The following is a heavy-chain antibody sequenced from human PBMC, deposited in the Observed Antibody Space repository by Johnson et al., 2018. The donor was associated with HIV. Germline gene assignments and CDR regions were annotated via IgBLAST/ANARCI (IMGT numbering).Heavy chain of an antibody. J-gene: IGHJ3*02. CDR3: ARVRGGTGHGAFDI. Sequence: EQLVESGGGLVQPGGSLRLSCAASGFTVSSNYMSWVRQAPGKGLECVSGIYSGGRTYYADSVEGRFTISRDNSKNTLYLQMNSLRAEDTAVYFCARVRGGTGHGAFDIWGQGTMVTVSS. CDR2: IYSGGRT. V-gene: IGHV3-66*01. CDR1: GFTVSSNY.